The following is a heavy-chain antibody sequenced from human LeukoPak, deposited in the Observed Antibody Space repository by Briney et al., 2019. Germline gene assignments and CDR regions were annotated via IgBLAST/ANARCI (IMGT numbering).Heavy chain of an antibody. D-gene: IGHD3-10*01. CDR2: INTNTGNP. CDR3: ARGSYGSGRIKAFDI. J-gene: IGHJ3*02. CDR1: GYTFTSYA. Sequence: ASVKVSCKASGYTFTSYAMNWVRHAPGQGLEWMGWINTNTGNPTYAQGFTGRFVFSLDTSVSTAYLQISSLKAEDTAVYYCARGSYGSGRIKAFDIWGQGTMVTVSS. V-gene: IGHV7-4-1*02.